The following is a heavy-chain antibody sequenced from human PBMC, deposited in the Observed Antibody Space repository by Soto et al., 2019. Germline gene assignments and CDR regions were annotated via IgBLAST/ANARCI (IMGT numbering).Heavy chain of an antibody. D-gene: IGHD1-26*01. CDR1: GGSISGSSYY. CDR2: IYYSGST. Sequence: PSETLSLTCTVSGGSISGSSYYWGWIRQPPGKGLEWIGSIYYSGSTYYNPSLKSRVTISVDTSKNQFSLKLSSVTAADTAVYYCARHVEGELLVHYFDYWGQGTLVTVSS. V-gene: IGHV4-39*01. J-gene: IGHJ4*02. CDR3: ARHVEGELLVHYFDY.